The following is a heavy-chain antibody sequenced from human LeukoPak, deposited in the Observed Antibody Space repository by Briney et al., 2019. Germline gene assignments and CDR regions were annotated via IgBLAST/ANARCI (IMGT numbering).Heavy chain of an antibody. CDR3: ASYSAG. D-gene: IGHD2-15*01. Sequence: GGSLRLSCAASGFTLSSYWMSWVRQAPGKGLEWVATIKEDGSEKYYVDSLKGRFTISRDNAKNSLYLQMNSLRADDTAVYYCASYSAGWGQENLVPVSS. CDR1: GFTLSSYW. V-gene: IGHV3-7*01. J-gene: IGHJ4*02. CDR2: IKEDGSEK.